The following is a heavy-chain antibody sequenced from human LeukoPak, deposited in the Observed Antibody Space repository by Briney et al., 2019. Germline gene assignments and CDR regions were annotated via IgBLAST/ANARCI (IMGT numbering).Heavy chain of an antibody. CDR3: ATGLISALEY. CDR2: ISRSGSII. CDR1: GFTFSSYE. D-gene: IGHD1-14*01. V-gene: IGHV3-48*03. J-gene: IGHJ4*02. Sequence: GGSLRLSCAASGFTFSSYEMNWVRQAPGKGLEWVSYISRSGSIIYYADSVKGRFTVSRDNAKSTVYLEVNSLGAEDTAVYYCATGLISALEYWGQGTLVTVFS.